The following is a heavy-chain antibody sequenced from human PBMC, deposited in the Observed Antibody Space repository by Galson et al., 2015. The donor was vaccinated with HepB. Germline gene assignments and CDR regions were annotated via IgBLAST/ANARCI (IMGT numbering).Heavy chain of an antibody. V-gene: IGHV3-23*01. CDR3: AKDRDPYSSSVYFQY. CDR1: GFTFSGYA. CDR2: ISGSGGST. D-gene: IGHD6-6*01. Sequence: SLRLSCAASGFTFSGYAMSWVRQAPGKGLEWVSAISGSGGSTFYADSVKGRFTISRDNSKNTLDLQMNGLRVEDTAIYYCAKDRDPYSSSVYFQYWGQGTLVTVSS. J-gene: IGHJ1*01.